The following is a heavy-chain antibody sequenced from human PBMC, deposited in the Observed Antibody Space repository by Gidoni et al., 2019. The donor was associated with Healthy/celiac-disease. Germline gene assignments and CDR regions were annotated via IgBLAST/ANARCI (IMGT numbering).Heavy chain of an antibody. D-gene: IGHD3-16*01. CDR1: GFTFRSYA. CDR2: ISYDGSNK. J-gene: IGHJ4*02. V-gene: IGHV3-30-3*01. Sequence: QVQLVESGGGVVQPGRSLRLSCAASGFTFRSYAMYWVRQAPGKGLEWVAVISYDGSNKYYADSVKGRFTISRDNSKNTLYLQMNSLRAEDTAVYYCARDLNYDYVWGPIDYWGQGTLVTVSS. CDR3: ARDLNYDYVWGPIDY.